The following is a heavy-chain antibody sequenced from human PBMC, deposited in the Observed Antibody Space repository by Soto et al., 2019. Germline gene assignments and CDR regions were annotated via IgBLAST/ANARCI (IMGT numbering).Heavy chain of an antibody. CDR1: GFSLNDYG. V-gene: IGHV3-30*18. J-gene: IGHJ4*02. CDR3: AKDGYLDTYYFDY. CDR2: ISYDGRNK. Sequence: QVQLVESGGGVVQPGRSLRLSCAASGFSLNDYGMHWVRQPPGKGLEWVADISYDGRNKYYTDSVRGRFTISRDDSENTLYVQMNSLRAEDTAVYYCAKDGYLDTYYFDYWGQGTLVTVSS. D-gene: IGHD3-9*01.